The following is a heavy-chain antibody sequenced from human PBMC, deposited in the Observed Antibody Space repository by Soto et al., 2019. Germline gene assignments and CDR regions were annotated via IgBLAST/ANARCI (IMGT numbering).Heavy chain of an antibody. CDR1: GATINSHY. CDR3: ARELSYGMDV. V-gene: IGHV4-59*11. CDR2: IYFSGST. Sequence: QVQLQESGPGLVKPSETLSLTCTVSGATINSHYWTWIRQTPGKGLEWIGSIYFSGSTNYNPSLKGRVTISVDTSKSPFSLQLSSVIAADTAMYYCARELSYGMDVWGQGTTVTVSS. J-gene: IGHJ6*02.